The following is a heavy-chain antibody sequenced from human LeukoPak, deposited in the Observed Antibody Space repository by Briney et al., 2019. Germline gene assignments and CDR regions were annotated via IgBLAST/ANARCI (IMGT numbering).Heavy chain of an antibody. V-gene: IGHV3-11*01. CDR1: GFIFSDYY. J-gene: IGHJ4*02. D-gene: IGHD3-10*01. CDR2: INDISTTI. Sequence: GGSLRLSCAGSGFIFSDYYMSWIRQAPGKGLEWVSYINDISTTIYYADSAKGRFTVSRVNAKSSLYLQMNSLRAEDTAVYYCATYYDSGRTYWGQGTLVTVSS. CDR3: ATYYDSGRTY.